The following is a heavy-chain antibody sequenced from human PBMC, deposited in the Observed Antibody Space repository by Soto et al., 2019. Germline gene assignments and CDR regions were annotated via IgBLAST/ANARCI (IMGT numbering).Heavy chain of an antibody. CDR2: ISYDGSNK. V-gene: IGHV3-30-3*01. J-gene: IGHJ6*02. CDR1: GFTFSSYA. D-gene: IGHD3-3*01. CDR3: ASINHDDYYYYYGMDV. Sequence: GGSLRLSCAASGFTFSSYAMHWVRQAPGKGLEWVAVISYDGSNKYYADSVKGRFTISRDNSKNTLYLQMNSLRAEDTAVYYCASINHDDYYYYYGMDVWGQGTTVTVSS.